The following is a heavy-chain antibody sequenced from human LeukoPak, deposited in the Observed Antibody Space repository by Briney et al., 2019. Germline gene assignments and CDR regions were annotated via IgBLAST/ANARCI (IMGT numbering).Heavy chain of an antibody. J-gene: IGHJ4*02. CDR3: ARTSGVRVQLWTELDY. V-gene: IGHV3-30-3*01. CDR1: GFPFSHYS. Sequence: GGSLRLSCAASGFPFSHYSMHWVRQAPGKGLEWVAVMSYDGNNKYYADSVKGRLTVSRDNSKNTLYLQMNSLRVEDMAVYYCARTSGVRVQLWTELDYWGQGTLVTVSS. CDR2: MSYDGNNK. D-gene: IGHD3-16*01.